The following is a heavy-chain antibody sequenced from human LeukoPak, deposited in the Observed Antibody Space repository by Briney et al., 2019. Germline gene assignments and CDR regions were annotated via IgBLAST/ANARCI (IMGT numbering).Heavy chain of an antibody. V-gene: IGHV1-18*01. CDR2: ISAYNGNT. CDR1: GYTFTSYG. CDR3: ARVRGYCSGGSCYYPFDY. J-gene: IGHJ4*02. D-gene: IGHD2-15*01. Sequence: ASVKVSCKASGYTFTSYGISWVRQAPGQGLEWMGWISAYNGNTNYAQKLQGRVTMTTDTSTSTACMELRSLRSDDTAVYYCARVRGYCSGGSCYYPFDYWGQGTLVTVSS.